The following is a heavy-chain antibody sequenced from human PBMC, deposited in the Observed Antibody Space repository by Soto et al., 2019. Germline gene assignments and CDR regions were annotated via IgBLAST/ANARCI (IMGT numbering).Heavy chain of an antibody. V-gene: IGHV1-3*01. D-gene: IGHD6-6*01. Sequence: GASVKVSCKASGYTFTSYAMHWVRQAPGQRLEWMGWINAGNGNTKYSQKFQGRVTITRDTSASTAYMELSSLRSEDTAVYYCARDYDAAPYSSSSIGLGYWGQGTLVTVSS. CDR2: INAGNGNT. CDR3: ARDYDAAPYSSSSIGLGY. CDR1: GYTFTSYA. J-gene: IGHJ4*02.